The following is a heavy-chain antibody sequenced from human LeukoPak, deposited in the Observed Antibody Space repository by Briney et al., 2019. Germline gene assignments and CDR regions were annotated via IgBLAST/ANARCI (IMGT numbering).Heavy chain of an antibody. CDR3: ARDFHNSEHYYDSSAVDAFDI. CDR2: IIPIFGTA. CDR1: GGTFSSYA. Sequence: ASVKVSCKASGGTFSSYAISWVRQAPGQGLEWMGGIIPIFGTANYAQKFQGRVTITADESTSTAYMELSSLRSEDTAVYYCARDFHNSEHYYDSSAVDAFDIWGQGTMVTVSS. D-gene: IGHD3-22*01. V-gene: IGHV1-69*13. J-gene: IGHJ3*02.